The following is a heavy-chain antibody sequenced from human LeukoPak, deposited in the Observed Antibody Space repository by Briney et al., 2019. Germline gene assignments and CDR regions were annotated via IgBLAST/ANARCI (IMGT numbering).Heavy chain of an antibody. D-gene: IGHD3-3*01. CDR3: ARLGEDYDFWSGYYPAPHFDY. CDR1: GGSFSGYY. Sequence: SETLSLTCAVYGGSFSGYYWSWIRQPPGKGLEWIGEINHSGSTYYNPSLKSRVTISVDTSKNQFSLKLSSVTAADTAVYYCARLGEDYDFWSGYYPAPHFDYWGQGTLVTVSS. CDR2: INHSGST. J-gene: IGHJ4*02. V-gene: IGHV4-34*01.